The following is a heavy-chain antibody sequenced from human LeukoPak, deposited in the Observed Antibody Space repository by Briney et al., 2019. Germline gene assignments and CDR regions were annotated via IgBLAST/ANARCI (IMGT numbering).Heavy chain of an antibody. J-gene: IGHJ4*02. V-gene: IGHV4-59*11. D-gene: IGHD3-22*01. CDR2: IHYSGRT. CDR3: ARDSYSDTSGYFEDYFDS. Sequence: SETLSLTCTVSGGSISSHYWSWIRQPPGKGLEWIGYIHYSGRTNSNPSLKSRVTTSIDTSKNQVSLKLGSVTVADTAMYYCARDSYSDTSGYFEDYFDSWGQGTLVTVSS. CDR1: GGSISSHY.